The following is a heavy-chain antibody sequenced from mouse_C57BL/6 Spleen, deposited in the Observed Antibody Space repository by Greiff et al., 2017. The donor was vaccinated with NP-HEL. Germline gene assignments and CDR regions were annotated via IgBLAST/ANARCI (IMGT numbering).Heavy chain of an antibody. CDR2: IDPNSGGT. V-gene: IGHV1-72*01. CDR3: SYYGSSSLAY. CDR1: GSTFTSSW. J-gene: IGHJ3*01. Sequence: QVQLKQPGAELVKPGASVKLSCKASGSTFTSSWMHWVKQRPGRGLEWIGRIDPNSGGTKYNEKFKSKATLTVDKPSSTAYMQLSSLTSEDSAVYYCSYYGSSSLAYWGQGTLVTVSA. D-gene: IGHD1-1*01.